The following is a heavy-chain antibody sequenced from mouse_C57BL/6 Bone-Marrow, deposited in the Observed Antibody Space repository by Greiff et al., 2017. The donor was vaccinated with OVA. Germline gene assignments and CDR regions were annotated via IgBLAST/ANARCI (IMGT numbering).Heavy chain of an antibody. CDR1: GYSITSGYY. D-gene: IGHD1-1*01. Sequence: EVQVVESGPGLVKPSQSLSLTCSVTGYSITSGYYWNWIRQFPGNKLEWLGYISYDGSNNYNPSLKNRISITRDTSKNQFFLKLNSVTTEDTATYYCARDRLLRYYFDYWGQGTTLTVSS. CDR2: ISYDGSN. J-gene: IGHJ2*01. V-gene: IGHV3-6*01. CDR3: ARDRLLRYYFDY.